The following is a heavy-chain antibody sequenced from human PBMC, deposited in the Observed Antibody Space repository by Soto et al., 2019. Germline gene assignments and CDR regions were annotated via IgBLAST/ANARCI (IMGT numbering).Heavy chain of an antibody. CDR2: ISYDGSNK. V-gene: IGHV3-30*18. J-gene: IGHJ4*02. CDR3: AKDHDSRGYYQVDY. D-gene: IGHD3-22*01. Sequence: GGSLRLSCAASGFTFSSYGMHWVRQAPGKGLEWVAVISYDGSNKYYADSVKGRFTISRDNSKNTLYLQMNSLRAEDTAVYYCAKDHDSRGYYQVDYWGQGTLVTVSS. CDR1: GFTFSSYG.